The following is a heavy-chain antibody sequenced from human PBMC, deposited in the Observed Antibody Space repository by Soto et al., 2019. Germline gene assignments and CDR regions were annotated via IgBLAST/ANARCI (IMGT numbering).Heavy chain of an antibody. CDR2: ISSIGNYV. J-gene: IGHJ4*02. V-gene: IGHV3-21*02. CDR3: AGDPSDGASD. Sequence: EVQLVESGGGLVQPGGSLRLSCAASGFTFSNYAMSWVRQAPGKGLEWVSSISSIGNYVYYTDSVKGRFTVSRDNAKNSLYLQMNSLRAEDTAVYFCAGDPSDGASDWGQGTLVTVSS. CDR1: GFTFSNYA. D-gene: IGHD3-10*01.